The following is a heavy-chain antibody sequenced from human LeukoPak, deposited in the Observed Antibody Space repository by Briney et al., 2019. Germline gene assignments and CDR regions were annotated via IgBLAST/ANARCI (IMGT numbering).Heavy chain of an antibody. V-gene: IGHV3-64D*09. D-gene: IGHD2/OR15-2a*01. J-gene: IGHJ3*02. Sequence: GGSLRLSCSASGFTFSTYAMHWIRQAPGKGLEYVSAISSNGGGTYYADSVKGRFTISRDNSKNTLFLQMSSLRAEDKAVHYYVKEHTFLGVVMDIWGQGTMVTVSS. CDR3: VKEHTFLGVVMDI. CDR2: ISSNGGGT. CDR1: GFTFSTYA.